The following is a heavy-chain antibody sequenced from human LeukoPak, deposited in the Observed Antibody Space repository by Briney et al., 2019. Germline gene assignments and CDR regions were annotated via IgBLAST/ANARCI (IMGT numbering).Heavy chain of an antibody. D-gene: IGHD6-19*01. Sequence: SETLSLTCTVSGGSISSYYWSWLRQPPGKGLEWIGYIYYSGSTNYNPSLKSRVTISVDTSKNQFSLKLSSVTAADTAVYYCARQAAVAGHLDYWGQGTLVTVSS. J-gene: IGHJ4*02. CDR1: GGSISSYY. CDR2: IYYSGST. CDR3: ARQAAVAGHLDY. V-gene: IGHV4-59*01.